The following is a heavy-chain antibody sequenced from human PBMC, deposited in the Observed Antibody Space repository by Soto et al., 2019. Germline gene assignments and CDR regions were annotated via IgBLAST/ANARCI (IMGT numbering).Heavy chain of an antibody. Sequence: ASVKVSCKASGYTFTSYGISWVRQAPGQGLEWMGWIGAYNGNTNYAQKLQGRVTMTTDTSTSTAYMELRSLRSDDTAVYYCARDSDPYCSSTSCYPNWFDPWGQGTLVTVSS. CDR3: ARDSDPYCSSTSCYPNWFDP. V-gene: IGHV1-18*01. CDR1: GYTFTSYG. J-gene: IGHJ5*02. CDR2: IGAYNGNT. D-gene: IGHD2-2*01.